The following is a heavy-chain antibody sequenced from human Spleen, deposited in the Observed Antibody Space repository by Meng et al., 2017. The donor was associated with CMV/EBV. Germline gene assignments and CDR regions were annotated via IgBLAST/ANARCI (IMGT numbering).Heavy chain of an antibody. D-gene: IGHD1-14*01. CDR1: GGTFGSYT. V-gene: IGHV1-69*08. CDR2: ITPTLNSA. J-gene: IGHJ4*02. CDR3: TGDPVKGITPRNYDY. Sequence: SVKVSCKASGGTFGSYTIAWVRQAPGQGLEWMGRITPTLNSAHYAQKFQDRVTITADSSTSTAYMELSSLRSEDTAMYYCTGDPVKGITPRNYDYWGQGTLVTVS.